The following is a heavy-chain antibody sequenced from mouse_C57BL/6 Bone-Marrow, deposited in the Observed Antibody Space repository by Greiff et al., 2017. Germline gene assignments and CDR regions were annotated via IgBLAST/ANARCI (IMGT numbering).Heavy chain of an antibody. D-gene: IGHD1-1*01. J-gene: IGHJ1*03. Sequence: QSGPGLVKPSQTVFLTCTVTGISITTGNYRWSWIRQFPGNKLEWIGYIYYSGTITYNPSLTSRTTITRDTPKNQFFLEMNSLTAEDTATYYCAREREYYYGSSGWYFDVWGTGTTVTVSS. CDR1: GISITTGNYR. CDR3: AREREYYYGSSGWYFDV. CDR2: IYYSGTI. V-gene: IGHV3-5*01.